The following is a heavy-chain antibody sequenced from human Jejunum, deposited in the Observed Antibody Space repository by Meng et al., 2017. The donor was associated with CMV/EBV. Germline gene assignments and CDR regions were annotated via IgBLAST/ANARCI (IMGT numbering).Heavy chain of an antibody. V-gene: IGHV3-74*03. Sequence: LVESGGGLVQPGGSLRLSCAASGFTFRSHWMHWVRQAPGKGLVWVSRIDSDGSTTTYADSVKGRFIISRDNAKNTVYLQMNSLRAEDTAIYYCARDSYGDDKPPDYWGPGTLVTVSS. J-gene: IGHJ4*02. CDR2: IDSDGSTT. CDR1: GFTFRSHW. D-gene: IGHD4-17*01. CDR3: ARDSYGDDKPPDY.